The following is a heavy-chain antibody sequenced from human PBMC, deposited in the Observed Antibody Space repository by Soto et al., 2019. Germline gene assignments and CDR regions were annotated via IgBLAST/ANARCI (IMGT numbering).Heavy chain of an antibody. V-gene: IGHV4-39*01. CDR3: ARHLGEGYFDY. CDR1: GDSISSSTSF. Sequence: SETLSLTCTVSGDSISSSTSFWGWVRQPPGKGLEWIGSIYYSGSIYYSGSTFYNPSLKSRVTVSVDTSKNHFSLKLSSVTAADTAVYYCARHLGEGYFDYWGQGTLVTVSS. CDR2: IYYSGSIYYSGST. J-gene: IGHJ4*02.